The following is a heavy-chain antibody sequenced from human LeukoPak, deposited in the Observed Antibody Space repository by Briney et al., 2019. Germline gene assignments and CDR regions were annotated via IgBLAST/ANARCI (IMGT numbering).Heavy chain of an antibody. CDR1: GFTFSSYG. J-gene: IGHJ1*01. Sequence: GGSLRLSCAASGFTFSSYGMHWVRQAPGKGLEWVAVISYDGSNKYYADSVKGRFTISRDNSKNTLYLQMNSLRAEDTAVYYCAKDGGYPEYFQLWGQGTLVTVSS. CDR3: AKDGGYPEYFQL. V-gene: IGHV3-30*18. D-gene: IGHD6-25*01. CDR2: ISYDGSNK.